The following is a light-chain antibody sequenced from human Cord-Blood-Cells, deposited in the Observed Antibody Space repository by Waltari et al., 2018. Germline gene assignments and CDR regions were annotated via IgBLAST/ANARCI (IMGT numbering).Light chain of an antibody. J-gene: IGKJ5*01. Sequence: EIVLSQSPATLSLSPGERATLSCRASQSVSSYLAWYQQKPGQAPRLLIYDASNRATGIPARFSGSGSGTDFTLTISSLEPEDFAVYDCQQRSNWPRTFGLGTRLEIK. CDR3: QQRSNWPRT. CDR1: QSVSSY. V-gene: IGKV3-11*01. CDR2: DAS.